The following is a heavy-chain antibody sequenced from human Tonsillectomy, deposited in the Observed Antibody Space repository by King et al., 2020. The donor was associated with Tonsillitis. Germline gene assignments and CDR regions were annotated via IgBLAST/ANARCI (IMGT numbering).Heavy chain of an antibody. CDR2: INYSGST. CDR1: GGSISSYY. CDR3: ARGYCSGGSCHLYYFDY. D-gene: IGHD2-15*01. J-gene: IGHJ4*02. Sequence: QLQESGPGLVKPSETLSLTCTVSGGSISSYYWSLVRQPPGKGLEWIGYINYSGSTNYNPSLKSRVTISVDTSKNQFSLKLSSVTAADTAVYYCARGYCSGGSCHLYYFDYWGQGTLVTVSS. V-gene: IGHV4-59*01.